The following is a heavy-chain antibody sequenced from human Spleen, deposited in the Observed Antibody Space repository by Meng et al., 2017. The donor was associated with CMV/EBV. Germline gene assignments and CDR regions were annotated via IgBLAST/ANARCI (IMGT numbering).Heavy chain of an antibody. V-gene: IGHV4-61*01. CDR1: GDSVSTGSYY. CDR2: IYYSGST. D-gene: IGHD5-24*01. J-gene: IGHJ3*02. CDR3: ARNGDAYSFDI. Sequence: SETLSLTCTVSGDSVSTGSYYWNWIRQPPGKGLEWIGYIYYSGSTNYNPSLKSRVTISMDTSKNQFSLKLNSVTAADTAMYYCARNGDAYSFDIWGQGTMVTVSS.